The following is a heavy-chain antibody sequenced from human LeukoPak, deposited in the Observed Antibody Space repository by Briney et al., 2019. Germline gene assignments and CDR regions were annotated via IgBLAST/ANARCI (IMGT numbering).Heavy chain of an antibody. D-gene: IGHD2-2*02. V-gene: IGHV1-2*02. CDR3: AREIPSVSPIPTTALDY. Sequence: ASVKVSCKASGYTFTAYRVYWMRQAPGQGLEWMGWVSPSSGATKYAQKFQGRVTMTRDTSTGTAYVELRRLRSDDTAVYYCAREIPSVSPIPTTALDYWGQGTLVTVSS. CDR1: GYTFTAYR. CDR2: VSPSSGAT. J-gene: IGHJ4*02.